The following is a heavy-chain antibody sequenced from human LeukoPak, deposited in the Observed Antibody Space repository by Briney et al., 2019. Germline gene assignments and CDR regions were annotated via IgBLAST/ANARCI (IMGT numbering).Heavy chain of an antibody. V-gene: IGHV4-38-2*01. J-gene: IGHJ6*03. D-gene: IGHD3-22*01. CDR3: ARVGDSTAYYYGSSYYYMDV. Sequence: SETLSLTCAVSGYSISRGYYWGWIRQPPGKGLEWIGSIYHSGTTYYNPSLKSRVTISVDMSKNQFSLKLTSVTAADTAVYYCARVGDSTAYYYGSSYYYMDVWGKGTTVTVSS. CDR2: IYHSGTT. CDR1: GYSISRGYY.